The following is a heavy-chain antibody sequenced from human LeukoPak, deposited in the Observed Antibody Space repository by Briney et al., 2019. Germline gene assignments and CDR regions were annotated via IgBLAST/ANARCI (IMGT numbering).Heavy chain of an antibody. J-gene: IGHJ6*03. D-gene: IGHD2-2*01. CDR3: AKDEVVPSYYYIDV. Sequence: GGSLRLSCAASGFTFSSYAMSWVRQAPGKGLEWVSAISGSGGSTYYADSVKGQFTISRDSSKNTLYLQMNSLRAEDTAVYYCAKDEVVPSYYYIDVWGKGTTVTVSS. CDR1: GFTFSSYA. CDR2: ISGSGGST. V-gene: IGHV3-23*01.